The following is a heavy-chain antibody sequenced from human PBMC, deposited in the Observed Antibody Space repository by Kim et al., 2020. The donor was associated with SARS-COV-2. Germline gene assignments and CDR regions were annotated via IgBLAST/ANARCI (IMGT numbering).Heavy chain of an antibody. J-gene: IGHJ6*02. Sequence: ASVKVSCKASGYTFTSAYIHWVRQAPGHGLEWMGMVNPSGDSPTYAPKFQGRVTMTSDTSTGTVYMESSSLRSEDTTVYYCARDREVTDYSYYGLDVWGQGTTVTVSS. D-gene: IGHD2-21*02. CDR1: GYTFTSAY. CDR2: VNPSGDSP. V-gene: IGHV1-46*01. CDR3: ARDREVTDYSYYGLDV.